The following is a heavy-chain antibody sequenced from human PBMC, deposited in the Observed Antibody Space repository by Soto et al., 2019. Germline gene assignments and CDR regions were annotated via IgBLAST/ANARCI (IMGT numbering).Heavy chain of an antibody. V-gene: IGHV3-33*01. J-gene: IGHJ6*03. Sequence: GGSLRLSCAASGFTFSSYGMHWVRQAPGKGLEWVAVIWYDGSNKYYADSVKGRFTISRDNSKNTLYLQMNSLRAEDTAVYYCARDSSSGNYYYYYMDVWGKGTTVTVSS. D-gene: IGHD6-6*01. CDR3: ARDSSSGNYYYYYMDV. CDR2: IWYDGSNK. CDR1: GFTFSSYG.